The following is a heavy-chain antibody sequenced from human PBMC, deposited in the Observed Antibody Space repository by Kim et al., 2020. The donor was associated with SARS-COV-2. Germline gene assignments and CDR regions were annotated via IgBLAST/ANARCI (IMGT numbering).Heavy chain of an antibody. D-gene: IGHD2-15*01. CDR3: ARDQGLLVVSALTYYYYYG. CDR2: IYYSGST. CDR1: GGSISSYY. V-gene: IGHV4-59*01. J-gene: IGHJ6*01. Sequence: SETLSLTCTVSGGSISSYYWSWIRQPPGKGLDWIGYIYYSGSTNYNPSLKSRVTISVDTSKNQFSLKLSSVTASDTSLYYCARDQGLLVVSALTYYYYYG.